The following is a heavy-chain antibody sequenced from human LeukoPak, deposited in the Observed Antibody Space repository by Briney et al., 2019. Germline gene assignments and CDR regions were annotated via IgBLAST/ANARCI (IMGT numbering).Heavy chain of an antibody. CDR2: IYPSGST. D-gene: IGHD3-22*01. CDR1: GGSISSSSYY. CDR3: ARQDNYYEIDY. J-gene: IGHJ4*02. V-gene: IGHV4-39*01. Sequence: SETLSLTCSVSGGSISSSSYYWGWIRQPPGKGLEWIGSIYPSGSTYYSPSLRSRVTISVDTSKNQFSLKLTSVTAADTAMYYRARQDNYYEIDYWGQGTLVTVSS.